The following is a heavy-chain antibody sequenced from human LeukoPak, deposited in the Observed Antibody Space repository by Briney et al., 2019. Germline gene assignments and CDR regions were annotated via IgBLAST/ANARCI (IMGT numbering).Heavy chain of an antibody. CDR1: GFTFSSHW. CDR3: AKDYFLVDS. V-gene: IGHV3-7*01. J-gene: IGHJ4*02. CDR2: IKQAGSEK. D-gene: IGHD3-3*01. Sequence: PGGSLRLSCVASGFTFSSHWMSWVRQAPGKGLEWVANIKQAGSEKYYVDSVKGRFTISRDNAKNSLHLQMNSLRVEDTAVYYCAKDYFLVDSWGQGTLVTVSS.